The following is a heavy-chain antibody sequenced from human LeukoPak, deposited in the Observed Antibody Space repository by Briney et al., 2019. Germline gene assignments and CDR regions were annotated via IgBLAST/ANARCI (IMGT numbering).Heavy chain of an antibody. Sequence: SQTLSLTCTVSGGSISSGEYYWSWIRQPPGKGLEWIGYFSYTGSTYYNPSVKSRVSISVDTSKNQFSLKLTSVTAADTAVYYCARALNGYFYAFDSWGQGTLVTVSS. CDR2: FSYTGST. J-gene: IGHJ4*02. V-gene: IGHV4-30-4*01. CDR3: ARALNGYFYAFDS. CDR1: GGSISSGEYY. D-gene: IGHD2/OR15-2a*01.